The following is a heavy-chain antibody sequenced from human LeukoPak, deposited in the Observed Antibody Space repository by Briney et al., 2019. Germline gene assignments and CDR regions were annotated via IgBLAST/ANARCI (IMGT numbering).Heavy chain of an antibody. Sequence: GGSLRLSCAASGFTFDDYAMHWVRHAPGKGLEWVSGISWNSGSIGYADSVKGRFTISRDNAKNSLYLQMNSLRAEDMALYYCAKGTRMALWSGFDYWGQGTLVTVSS. CDR2: ISWNSGSI. D-gene: IGHD5-18*01. J-gene: IGHJ4*02. V-gene: IGHV3-9*03. CDR3: AKGTRMALWSGFDY. CDR1: GFTFDDYA.